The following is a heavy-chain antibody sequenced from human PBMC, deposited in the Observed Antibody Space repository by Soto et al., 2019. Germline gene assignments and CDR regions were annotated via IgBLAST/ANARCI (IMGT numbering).Heavy chain of an antibody. CDR3: AAAEVYGMDV. CDR2: INHSGST. Sequence: QVQLQQWGAGLLKPSETLSLTCAVYVGSFSGYYWSWIRQPPGKGLEWIGEINHSGSTNYNPSLKSRVTISVDTSKNQFSLKLSSVTAADTAVYYCAAAEVYGMDVWGQGTTVTVSS. J-gene: IGHJ6*02. V-gene: IGHV4-34*01. D-gene: IGHD6-13*01. CDR1: VGSFSGYY.